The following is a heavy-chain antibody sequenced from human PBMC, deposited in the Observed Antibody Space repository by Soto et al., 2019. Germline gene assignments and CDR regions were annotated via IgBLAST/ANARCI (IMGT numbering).Heavy chain of an antibody. CDR2: IVVGSGNT. J-gene: IGHJ6*02. V-gene: IGHV1-58*01. D-gene: IGHD2-2*01. CDR3: AAYQEGYYYYGMDV. CDR1: GFTFTSSA. Sequence: ASVKVSCKASGFTFTSSAVQWVRQARGQRLEWIGWIVVGSGNTNYAQKFQERVTITRDMSTSTAYMELSSLRSEDTAVYYCAAYQEGYYYYGMDVWGQGTTVTVSS.